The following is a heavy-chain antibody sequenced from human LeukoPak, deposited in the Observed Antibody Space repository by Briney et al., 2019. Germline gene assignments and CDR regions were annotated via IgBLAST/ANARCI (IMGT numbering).Heavy chain of an antibody. V-gene: IGHV1-69*13. CDR2: IIPIFGTA. CDR1: GGTFSSYA. J-gene: IGHJ4*02. D-gene: IGHD6-19*01. Sequence: SVKVSCKASGGTFSSYAISWVRQAPGQGLEWMGGIIPIFGTANYAQKFQGRVTITADESTSTAYMELSSLRSEDTAVYCCARGSTPRIAVAGSHYDYWGQGTLVTVSS. CDR3: ARGSTPRIAVAGSHYDY.